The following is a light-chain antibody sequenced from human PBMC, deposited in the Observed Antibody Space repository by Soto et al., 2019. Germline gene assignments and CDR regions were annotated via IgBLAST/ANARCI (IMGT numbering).Light chain of an antibody. CDR3: QQYGSSSLA. CDR1: ESVSSY. Sequence: EIVLTQPPATLSLSPGERATLSCRASESVSSYLAYYHQKPRQAPRLLNYDATNRATGPPARFSGRGSGTYFTLTISRLEPEDFAGYYCQQYGSSSLAFGQGTKVDVK. CDR2: DAT. J-gene: IGKJ1*01. V-gene: IGKV3-11*01.